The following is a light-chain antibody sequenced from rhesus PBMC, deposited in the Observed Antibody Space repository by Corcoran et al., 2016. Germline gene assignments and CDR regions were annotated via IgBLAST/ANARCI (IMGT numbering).Light chain of an antibody. Sequence: EILLTQSPATLALSPGDRATLSCRASQSVGSYLAWYQQKPGQAPRLLIYGASSRATGIPAWGSASGSGTDLTLTIKCRELEEVVVYYSQQERNWWTFGQGTKVEIK. V-gene: IGKV3-24*04. CDR2: GAS. CDR3: QQERNWWT. CDR1: QSVGSY. J-gene: IGKJ1*01.